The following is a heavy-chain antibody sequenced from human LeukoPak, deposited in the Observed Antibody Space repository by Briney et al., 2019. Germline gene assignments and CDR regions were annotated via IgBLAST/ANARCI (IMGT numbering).Heavy chain of an antibody. V-gene: IGHV3-23*01. J-gene: IGHJ5*02. D-gene: IGHD2-21*02. Sequence: PGGSLRLSCAASGFTFSNYAMSWVRQAPGKGLEWVSAISGSGDNTYYADSVKGRFTVSRDNSKNTLYLQMNSLRAEDTAVYYCARDHIVVVTATDNWFDPWGQGTLVTVSS. CDR1: GFTFSNYA. CDR3: ARDHIVVVTATDNWFDP. CDR2: ISGSGDNT.